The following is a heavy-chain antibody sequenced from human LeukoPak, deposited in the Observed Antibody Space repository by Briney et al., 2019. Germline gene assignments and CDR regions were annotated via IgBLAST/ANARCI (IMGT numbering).Heavy chain of an antibody. J-gene: IGHJ6*02. CDR3: ARVNRIVVVPARRYYYYYYGMDV. V-gene: IGHV4-39*01. D-gene: IGHD2-2*01. CDR2: IYYSGST. Sequence: SETLSLTCTVSGGSISSSSYYWGWIRQPPGKGLEWIGSIYYSGSTYYNPSLKSRVTISVDTSKNQFSLKLSSVTAADTAVYYCARVNRIVVVPARRYYYYYYGMDVWGQGTTVTVSS. CDR1: GGSISSSSYY.